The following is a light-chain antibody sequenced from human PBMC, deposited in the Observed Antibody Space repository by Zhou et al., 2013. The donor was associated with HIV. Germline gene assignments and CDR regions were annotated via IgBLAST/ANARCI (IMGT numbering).Light chain of an antibody. V-gene: IGKV3-15*01. CDR1: QSVSSN. CDR2: DAS. CDR3: QQYGSSPHWT. Sequence: EIVMTQSPATLSVSPGERATLSCRASQSVSSNFAWYQQKPGQAPRLLIYDASTRATGIPPRFSGSGSGTEFTLTISRLEPEDFAVYYCQQYGSSPHWTFGQGTKVEIK. J-gene: IGKJ1*01.